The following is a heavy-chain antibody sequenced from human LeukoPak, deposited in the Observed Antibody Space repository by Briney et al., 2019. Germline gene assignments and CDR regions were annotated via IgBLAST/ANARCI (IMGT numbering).Heavy chain of an antibody. CDR3: ARGRMSVTPYYYYYYMDV. Sequence: SSETLSLTCTVSGGSISSSSYYWGWIRQPPGKGLEWIGSIYYSGSTYYNPSLKSRVTISVDTSKNQFSLKLSSVTAADTAVYYCARGRMSVTPYYYYYYMDVWGKGTTVTVSS. D-gene: IGHD2-21*02. CDR2: IYYSGST. J-gene: IGHJ6*03. CDR1: GGSISSSSYY. V-gene: IGHV4-39*01.